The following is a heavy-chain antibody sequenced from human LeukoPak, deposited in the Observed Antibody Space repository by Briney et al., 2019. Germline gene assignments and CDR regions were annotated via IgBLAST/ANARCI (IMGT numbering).Heavy chain of an antibody. CDR3: ATEYIVVLPPAIRGANWFDP. Sequence: PSQTLSLTCTVSGGSISSGDSHWSWIRQPPGKGLEWIGYIYYSGSTYYNTSLKSRLTISVDTSKNQFSLKLSSVTAADTAVYYCATEYIVVLPPAIRGANWFDPWGQGTLVTVSS. V-gene: IGHV4-30-4*01. CDR2: IYYSGST. D-gene: IGHD2-2*01. CDR1: GGSISSGDSH. J-gene: IGHJ5*02.